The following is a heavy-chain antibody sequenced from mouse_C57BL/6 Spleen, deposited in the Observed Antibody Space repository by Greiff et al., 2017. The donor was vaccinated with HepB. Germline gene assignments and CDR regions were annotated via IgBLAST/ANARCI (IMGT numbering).Heavy chain of an antibody. D-gene: IGHD1-1*01. CDR2: IDPSDSET. CDR3: ARDYGSSYRYFDV. J-gene: IGHJ1*03. CDR1: GYTFTSYW. V-gene: IGHV1-52*01. Sequence: VQLKQPGAELVRPGSSVKLSCKASGYTFTSYWMHWVKQRPIQGLEWIGNIDPSDSETHYNQKFKDKATLTVDKSSSTAYMQLSSLTSEDSAVYYCARDYGSSYRYFDVWGTGTTVTVSS.